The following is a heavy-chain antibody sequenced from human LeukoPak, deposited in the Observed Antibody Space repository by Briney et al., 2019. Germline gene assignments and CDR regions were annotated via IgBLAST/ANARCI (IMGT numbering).Heavy chain of an antibody. Sequence: SETLSLTCTVSGGSISSYYWSWIRQPPGKGLEWIGYIYYSGSTNYNPSLKSRVTISVDTSKNQFSLKLSSVTAADTAVYYCARDTTPRRFPYAFDIWGQGTMVTVSS. D-gene: IGHD1-26*01. J-gene: IGHJ3*02. V-gene: IGHV4-59*01. CDR1: GGSISSYY. CDR2: IYYSGST. CDR3: ARDTTPRRFPYAFDI.